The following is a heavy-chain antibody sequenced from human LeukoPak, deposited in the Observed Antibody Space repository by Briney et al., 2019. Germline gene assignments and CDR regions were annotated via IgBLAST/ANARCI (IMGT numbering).Heavy chain of an antibody. J-gene: IGHJ4*02. D-gene: IGHD3-22*01. CDR2: TSSSGSGGNT. V-gene: IGHV3-23*01. CDR3: ARDKGDYDTSGSLFVF. Sequence: GGSLRLSCAASGVTLSSYAMSWARQAPGKGLEWVSGTSSSGSGGNTYYADSVKGRFTISRDNAKSSLYLQMNSLRAGDTAVYYCARDKGDYDTSGSLFVFGGQGTPVTVSS. CDR1: GVTLSSYA.